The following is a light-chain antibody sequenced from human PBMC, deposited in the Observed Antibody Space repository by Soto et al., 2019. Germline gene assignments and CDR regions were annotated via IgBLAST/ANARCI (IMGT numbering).Light chain of an antibody. Sequence: QSVLTQPPSASGTPGQRVTISCSGSSSNIGSSSVNWYQQLPGTAPKLLIYNNNQWPSGVPDRFSGSKSGTSASLAISGLQSEDEADYYCAAWDVTLNGLYVVGTGTKSPS. J-gene: IGLJ1*01. CDR1: SSNIGSSS. CDR2: NNN. CDR3: AAWDVTLNGLYV. V-gene: IGLV1-44*01.